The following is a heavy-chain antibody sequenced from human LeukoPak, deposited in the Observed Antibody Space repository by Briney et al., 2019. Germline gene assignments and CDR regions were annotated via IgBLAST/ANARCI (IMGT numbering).Heavy chain of an antibody. CDR2: ISAYNGNT. Sequence: ASAKVSCKASGYTFTSYGISWVRQAPGQGLEWMGWISAYNGNTNYAQKLQGRVTMTTDTSTSTAYMELRSLRSDDTAVYYCARVESSGWSESFDYWGQGTLVTVSS. V-gene: IGHV1-18*01. CDR3: ARVESSGWSESFDY. J-gene: IGHJ4*02. CDR1: GYTFTSYG. D-gene: IGHD6-19*01.